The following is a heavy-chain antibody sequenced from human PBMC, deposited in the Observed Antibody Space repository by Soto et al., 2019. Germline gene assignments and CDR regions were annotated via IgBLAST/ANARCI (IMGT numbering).Heavy chain of an antibody. Sequence: ASVKVSCKASGYTFTSYYMHWVRQAPGQGLEWMGIINPSGGSTSYAQKFQGRVTMTRDTSTSTVYMELSSLRSEDTAVYYCARDLDPVMITFGGVIVINSRGAFDIWGQGTMVTVSS. D-gene: IGHD3-16*02. J-gene: IGHJ3*02. V-gene: IGHV1-46*01. CDR1: GYTFTSYY. CDR2: INPSGGST. CDR3: ARDLDPVMITFGGVIVINSRGAFDI.